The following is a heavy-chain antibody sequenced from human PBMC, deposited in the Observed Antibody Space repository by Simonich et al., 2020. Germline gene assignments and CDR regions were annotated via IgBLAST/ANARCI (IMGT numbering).Heavy chain of an antibody. J-gene: IGHJ6*02. D-gene: IGHD6-19*01. CDR1: GFTFSSYS. V-gene: IGHV3-21*01. CDR3: ARWIAVAGTGAYGMDV. CDR2: ISSSSSYI. Sequence: EVQLVESGGGLVKPGGSLRLSCAASGFTFSSYSMNWVRQAPGKGLEWVSSISSSSSYIYYADSVKGQCTISRDNAKNSLYLQMNSLRAEDTAVYYCARWIAVAGTGAYGMDVWGQGTTVTVSS.